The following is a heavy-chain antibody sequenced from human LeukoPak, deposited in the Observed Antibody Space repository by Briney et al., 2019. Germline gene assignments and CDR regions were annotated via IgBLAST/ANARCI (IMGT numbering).Heavy chain of an antibody. D-gene: IGHD3-10*01. CDR3: ARFSMLRGVDY. J-gene: IGHJ4*02. V-gene: IGHV4-61*02. Sequence: SQTLSLTCTVSGDSINSGRYYWSWIRQPAGKGLEWIGRIYISGSTNYNPSLKSRVTIPVDTSKNQFSLKLSSVTAADTAVYFCARFSMLRGVDYWGQGTLVTVSS. CDR2: IYISGST. CDR1: GDSINSGRYY.